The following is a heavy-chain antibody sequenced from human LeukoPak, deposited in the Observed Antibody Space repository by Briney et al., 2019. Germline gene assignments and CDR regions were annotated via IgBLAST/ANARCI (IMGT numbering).Heavy chain of an antibody. Sequence: SETLSLTCTVSGGSISSYYWSWIRQPAGKGLECIGRIYTSGSTNYNPPLKSRVTISVDKSKNQFSLKLSSVTAADTAVYYCARDTGPSIYYYYMDVWGKGTTVTVSS. CDR1: GGSISSYY. J-gene: IGHJ6*03. CDR2: IYTSGST. CDR3: ARDTGPSIYYYYMDV. V-gene: IGHV4-4*07.